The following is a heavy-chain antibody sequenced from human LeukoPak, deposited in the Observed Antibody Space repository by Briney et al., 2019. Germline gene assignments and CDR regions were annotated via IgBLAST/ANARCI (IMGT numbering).Heavy chain of an antibody. CDR1: GYTFTGYY. D-gene: IGHD3-16*01. CDR2: ITPIFGTA. V-gene: IGHV1-69*06. Sequence: SVKVSCKASGYTFTGYYMHWVRQAPGQGLEWMGGITPIFGTANYAQKFQGRVTITADKSTSTAYMELSSLRSEDTAVYYCARSNSLGELYFDPWGQGTLVTVSS. J-gene: IGHJ5*02. CDR3: ARSNSLGELYFDP.